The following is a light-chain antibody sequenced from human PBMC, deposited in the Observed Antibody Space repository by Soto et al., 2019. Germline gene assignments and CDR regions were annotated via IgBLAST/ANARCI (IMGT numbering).Light chain of an antibody. J-gene: IGKJ4*01. CDR2: DAD. CDR1: QSVSSSF. Sequence: IVLTQSPGTLSLSRGERATLSCRATQSVSSSFLAWYQQRPGQAPTLLIYDADTRATGIPDRFSGSGFGTHFTLTISSLEPEDFAMYYCQQYVTSPLTFGGGTKVHI. V-gene: IGKV3-20*01. CDR3: QQYVTSPLT.